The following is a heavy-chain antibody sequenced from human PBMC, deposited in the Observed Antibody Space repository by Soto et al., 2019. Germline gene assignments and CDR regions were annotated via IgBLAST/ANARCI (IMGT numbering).Heavy chain of an antibody. Sequence: QVQLQQWGAGLLKPSETLSLTCAVYGGSFSGYYWSWIRQPPGKGLEWIGEINHSGSTNYNPSLKSLVTISVDPSKIPFSLKRSSVTAADTAVYYCARGQRIAARPVYYYYYMDVWGKGTTVTVSS. CDR3: ARGQRIAARPVYYYYYMDV. CDR2: INHSGST. CDR1: GGSFSGYY. J-gene: IGHJ6*03. D-gene: IGHD6-6*01. V-gene: IGHV4-34*01.